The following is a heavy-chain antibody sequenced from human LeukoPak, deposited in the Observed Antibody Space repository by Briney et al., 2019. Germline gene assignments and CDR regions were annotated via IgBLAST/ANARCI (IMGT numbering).Heavy chain of an antibody. D-gene: IGHD3-22*01. CDR2: IYYSGST. J-gene: IGHJ6*02. Sequence: SETLSLTCTVSGGSITSSGYYWGWIRQPPGKGLEWIGSIYYSGSTYFSPSLKSRVTISVDTSKNQFSLKLSSVTAADTAVYYCVRHAADSSGFYNYYGMDVWGQGTTVTVSS. CDR1: GGSITSSGYY. CDR3: VRHAADSSGFYNYYGMDV. V-gene: IGHV4-39*01.